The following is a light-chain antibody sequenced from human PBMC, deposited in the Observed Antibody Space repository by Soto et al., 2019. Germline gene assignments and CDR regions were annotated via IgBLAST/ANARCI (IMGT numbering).Light chain of an antibody. Sequence: QSVLTQPASVSGCPGQSIAISCTGTSSDVGGYDYVSWYQQHPGKAPKLMIYDVSNRPSGVSNRFSGSKSDNTASLTISGLQAEDEADYYCSSYTSSSTYVFGTGTKLTVL. CDR3: SSYTSSSTYV. CDR2: DVS. J-gene: IGLJ1*01. V-gene: IGLV2-14*01. CDR1: SSDVGGYDY.